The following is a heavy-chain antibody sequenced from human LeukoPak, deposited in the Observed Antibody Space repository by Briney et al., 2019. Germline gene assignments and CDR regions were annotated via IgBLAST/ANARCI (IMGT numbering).Heavy chain of an antibody. CDR2: INHSGST. Sequence: SETLSLTCAVYGGSFSGYYWSWIRQPPGKGLEWIGEINHSGSTNYNPSLKSRVTISVDTSKNQFSLKLSSVIAADTAVYYCARRYYYDSSGRFDPWGQGTLVTVSS. D-gene: IGHD3-22*01. J-gene: IGHJ5*02. CDR1: GGSFSGYY. CDR3: ARRYYYDSSGRFDP. V-gene: IGHV4-34*01.